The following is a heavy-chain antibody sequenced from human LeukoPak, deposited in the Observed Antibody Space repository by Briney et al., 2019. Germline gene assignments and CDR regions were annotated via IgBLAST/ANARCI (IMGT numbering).Heavy chain of an antibody. CDR3: ARVGPLSRDILTGYHYYYGMDV. D-gene: IGHD3-9*01. CDR2: IYYSGST. Sequence: SETLSLTCTVSGGSISSGGYYWSWIPQHPGKGLEWIEYIYYSGSTYYNPSLKSRVTISVDTSKNQFSLKLSSVTAADTAVYYCARVGPLSRDILTGYHYYYGMDVWGQGTTVTVSS. CDR1: GGSISSGGYY. J-gene: IGHJ6*02. V-gene: IGHV4-31*03.